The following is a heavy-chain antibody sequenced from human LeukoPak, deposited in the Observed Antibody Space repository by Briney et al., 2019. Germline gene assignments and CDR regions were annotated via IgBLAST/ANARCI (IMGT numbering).Heavy chain of an antibody. V-gene: IGHV3-11*01. J-gene: IGHJ4*02. CDR2: ISSSGSTI. D-gene: IGHD4-11*01. CDR3: ARSTVTISFDY. Sequence: LSLTCTVSGGSISRYYWSWIRQPPGKGLEWVSYISSSGSTIYYAGSVKGRFTISRDNAKNSLYLQMNSLRAEDTAVYYCARSTVTISFDYWGQGTLVTVSS. CDR1: GGSISRYY.